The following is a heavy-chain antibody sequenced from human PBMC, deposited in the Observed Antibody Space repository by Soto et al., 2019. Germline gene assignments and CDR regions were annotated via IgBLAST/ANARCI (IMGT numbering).Heavy chain of an antibody. CDR3: ARGGSSSDNGLDV. CDR2: ISSRSYTI. CDR1: GFTFSTYS. D-gene: IGHD6-6*01. J-gene: IGHJ6*02. V-gene: IGHV3-48*02. Sequence: VQLVESGGGLVQPGGSLRLSCAASGFTFSTYSMNWVRQAPGQGLEWVSYISSRSYTIYYVDSVKGRFTISRDNAKNSLYLQMTSLRDADTAVYYCARGGSSSDNGLDVWGQGTTVTVSS.